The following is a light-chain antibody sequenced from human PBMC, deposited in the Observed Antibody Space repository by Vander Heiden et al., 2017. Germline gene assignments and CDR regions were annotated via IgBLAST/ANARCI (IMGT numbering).Light chain of an antibody. V-gene: IGLV3-19*01. CDR1: SLRSYY. CDR2: GKN. J-gene: IGLJ2*01. Sequence: SPELSQDPAVSAALGQTARIACQGDSLRSYYASWYEQKPRQAPVLVIYGKNNRPSGIPDRFSGASSGNTASLTIAGAQAEDEADYYWNSRDSSGNHVVFGGGTKLTGL. CDR3: NSRDSSGNHVV.